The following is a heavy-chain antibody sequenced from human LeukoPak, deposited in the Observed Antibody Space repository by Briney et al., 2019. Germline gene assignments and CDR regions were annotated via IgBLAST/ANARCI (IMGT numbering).Heavy chain of an antibody. CDR2: INPNSGGT. V-gene: IGHV1-2*02. CDR3: ARGAHYYGSGRNWYNWFDP. J-gene: IGHJ5*02. Sequence: ASVKVSCKASGYTFTGYYMHWVRQAPGQGLEWMGWINPNSGGTNYAQKFQGRVTMTRDTSISTAYMELSRPRSDDTAVYYCARGAHYYGSGRNWYNWFDPWGQGTLVTVSS. CDR1: GYTFTGYY. D-gene: IGHD3-10*01.